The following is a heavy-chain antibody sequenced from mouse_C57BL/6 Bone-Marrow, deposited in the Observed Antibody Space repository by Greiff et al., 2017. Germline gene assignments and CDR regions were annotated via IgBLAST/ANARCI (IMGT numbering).Heavy chain of an antibody. CDR2: INPSSGYT. Sequence: QVHVKQSGAELARPGASVKMSCKASGYTFTSYTMHWVKQRPGQGLEWIGYINPSSGYTKYNQKFKDKATLTADKSSSTAYMQLSSLTSEDSAVYYCASRIYYYGSSYLRYAMDYWGQGTSVTVSS. J-gene: IGHJ4*01. CDR1: GYTFTSYT. D-gene: IGHD1-1*01. V-gene: IGHV1-4*01. CDR3: ASRIYYYGSSYLRYAMDY.